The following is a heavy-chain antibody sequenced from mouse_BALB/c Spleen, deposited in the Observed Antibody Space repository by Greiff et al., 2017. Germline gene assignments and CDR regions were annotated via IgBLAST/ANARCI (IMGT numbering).Heavy chain of an antibody. Sequence: EVQRVESGGGLVKPGGSLKLSCAASGFTFSSYAMSWVRQTPEKRLEWVASISSGGSTYYPDSVKGRFTISRDNARNILYLQMSSLRSEDTAMYYCARRGIVTKYFDVWGAGTTVTVSS. CDR1: GFTFSSYA. CDR2: ISSGGST. V-gene: IGHV5-6-5*01. J-gene: IGHJ1*01. D-gene: IGHD2-3*01. CDR3: ARRGIVTKYFDV.